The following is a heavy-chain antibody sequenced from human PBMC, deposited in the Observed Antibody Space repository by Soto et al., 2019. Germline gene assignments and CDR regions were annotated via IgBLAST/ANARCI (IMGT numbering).Heavy chain of an antibody. Sequence: QVQLVESGGGVVQPGSSLRLSCAASGFTFSSYGMHWVRQAPGKGLEWVAVISYDGSNKYYADSVKGRFTISRDNSKNTLYLQMNSLRAEDTAVYYCASPHMGYWGQGTLVTVSS. J-gene: IGHJ4*02. CDR3: ASPHMGY. CDR1: GFTFSSYG. V-gene: IGHV3-30*03. CDR2: ISYDGSNK.